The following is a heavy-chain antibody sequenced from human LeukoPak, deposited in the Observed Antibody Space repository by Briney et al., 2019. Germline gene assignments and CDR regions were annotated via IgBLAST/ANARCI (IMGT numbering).Heavy chain of an antibody. V-gene: IGHV4-4*07. CDR1: GASITTYY. Sequence: SETLSLTCTVSGASITTYYWSWIRQPAGKGLEWIGRIYTSGSTNYNPSLRSRVTMSVDSSNKQFSLKLSSVTAADTAVYYCARSTGSTMFIDYWGQGTLVTVSS. CDR2: IYTSGST. J-gene: IGHJ4*02. D-gene: IGHD3-10*02. CDR3: ARSTGSTMFIDY.